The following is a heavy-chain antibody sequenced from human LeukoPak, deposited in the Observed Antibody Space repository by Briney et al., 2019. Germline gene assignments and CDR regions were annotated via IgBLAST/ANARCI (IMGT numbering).Heavy chain of an antibody. D-gene: IGHD4-11*01. CDR3: SREGYSCPNWFDT. CDR2: IYYNGDT. Sequence: TGGSLRLSCAASGFTFSSYWMHWIRQTPGKGLEWVGSIYYNGDTYYNPSFKSRVSMSVDTAKNQISLILTSATAADTAVYYCSREGYSCPNWFDTWGQGTLVTVSS. J-gene: IGHJ5*02. V-gene: IGHV4-39*07. CDR1: GFTFSSYW.